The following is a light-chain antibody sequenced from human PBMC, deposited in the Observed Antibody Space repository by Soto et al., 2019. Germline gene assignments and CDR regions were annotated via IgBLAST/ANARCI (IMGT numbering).Light chain of an antibody. CDR3: AAWDDSLSAYV. Sequence: QAVVTQPPSASGTPGQRVTISCSGSSSNIGRNFVYWYQQFPGTAPKLLIYRNNQRPSGVPDRFSGSKSGTSASLAISGLRPEDEADYYCAAWDDSLSAYVFGTGTKLTVL. CDR2: RNN. J-gene: IGLJ1*01. V-gene: IGLV1-47*01. CDR1: SSNIGRNF.